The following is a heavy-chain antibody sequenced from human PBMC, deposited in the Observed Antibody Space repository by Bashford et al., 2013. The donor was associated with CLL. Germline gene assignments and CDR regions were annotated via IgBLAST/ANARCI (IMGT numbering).Heavy chain of an antibody. CDR1: GFTFSSYW. Sequence: GSLRLSCAASGFTFSSYWMHWVRQASREGAWCGSHVLIVMGVAQATRTSVKGRFTISRDNAKNTLYLQMNSLRAEDTAVYYCARGILLWIGSGLFPPFDYWGQGTLVTGLL. CDR2: LIVMGVA. CDR3: ARGILLWIGSGLFPPFDY. D-gene: IGHD3-10*01. V-gene: IGHV3-74*01. J-gene: IGHJ4*02.